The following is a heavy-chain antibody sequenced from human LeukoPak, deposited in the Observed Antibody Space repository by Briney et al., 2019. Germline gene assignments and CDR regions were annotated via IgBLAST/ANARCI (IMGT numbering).Heavy chain of an antibody. J-gene: IGHJ4*02. CDR3: AKVRTFFGSGIDF. CDR2: ISGSGGST. V-gene: IGHV3-23*01. Sequence: PGGSLRLSCAASGFTFSSYAMSWVRQAPGRGLEWVSQISGSGGSTYSADSVKGRFTISRDNSKNTLYLQMNSLRAEDTAIYYCAKVRTFFGSGIDFWGQGTLVTVSS. CDR1: GFTFSSYA. D-gene: IGHD3-10*01.